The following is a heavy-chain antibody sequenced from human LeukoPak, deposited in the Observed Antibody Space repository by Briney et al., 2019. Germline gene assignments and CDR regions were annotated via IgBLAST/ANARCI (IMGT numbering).Heavy chain of an antibody. CDR2: ISSSSSYI. D-gene: IGHD1-26*01. CDR1: GFTFSSYE. J-gene: IGHJ3*02. CDR3: AGDPTSSWETAFDI. Sequence: PGGSLRPSCAASGFTFSSYEMNWVRQTPGKGLEWVSSISSSSSYIYYADSVRGRFTISRDDAKNSLYLQMSSLRAEDTAVYYCAGDPTSSWETAFDIWGQGTMVTVSS. V-gene: IGHV3-21*01.